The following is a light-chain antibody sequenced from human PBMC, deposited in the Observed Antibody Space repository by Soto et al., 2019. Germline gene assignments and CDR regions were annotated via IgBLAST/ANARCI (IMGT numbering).Light chain of an antibody. CDR2: RAS. CDR3: KQYWTTPQT. J-gene: IGKJ1*01. CDR1: QSSNNKNY. Sequence: DIVMTQSPDSLTVSLGERATINCKSSQSSNNKNYLAWYQQKPGQPPKLLIYRASTRESGVPDRFSGSGSGTDFTLTISSLQAEDVAVYYCKQYWTTPQTFGQGTKVEIK. V-gene: IGKV4-1*01.